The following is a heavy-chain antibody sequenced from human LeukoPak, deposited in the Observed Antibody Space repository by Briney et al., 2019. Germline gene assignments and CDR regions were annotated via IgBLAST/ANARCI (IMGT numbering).Heavy chain of an antibody. J-gene: IGHJ3*02. CDR1: GYTFRQYS. CDR2: VSPSHTTR. V-gene: IGHV1-18*01. D-gene: IGHD3-3*02. Sequence: ASVKVSCKASGYTFRQYSISWVRQAPGKGLEWMGWVSPSHTTRVYAQEFQGRVTMTADTNTNTVSMELRSLRSDDTAVYFCARDYILPLETDNGDGFAIWGQGTVVTVSS. CDR3: ARDYILPLETDNGDGFAI.